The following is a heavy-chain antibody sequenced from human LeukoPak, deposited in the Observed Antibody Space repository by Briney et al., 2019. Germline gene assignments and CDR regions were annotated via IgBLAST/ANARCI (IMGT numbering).Heavy chain of an antibody. D-gene: IGHD4-17*01. Sequence: GRSLRLSCAASGFTFSSYAMHWVRQAPGKGLEWVAVISYDGSNKYYADSVKGRFTISRDNSKNTLYLQMNSLRAEDTAVYYCARGYGDYSAGYYYHYGMDVWGQGTTVTVSS. CDR1: GFTFSSYA. CDR2: ISYDGSNK. V-gene: IGHV3-30-3*01. J-gene: IGHJ6*02. CDR3: ARGYGDYSAGYYYHYGMDV.